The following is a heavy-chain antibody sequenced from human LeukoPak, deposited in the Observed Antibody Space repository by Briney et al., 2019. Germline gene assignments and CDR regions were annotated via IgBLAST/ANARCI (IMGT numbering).Heavy chain of an antibody. CDR3: VRGHSSSSNYFDY. CDR2: ISGNGGST. Sequence: GGSLRLSCSASGFTFSSYAMRWVRQAPGKGLEYVSGISGNGGSTNYEDSVKGRFTISRDNSKNTLYFQMSSLRAEDTAVYYCVRGHSSSSNYFDYWGQGSLVTVSS. J-gene: IGHJ4*02. CDR1: GFTFSSYA. V-gene: IGHV3-64*05. D-gene: IGHD6-6*01.